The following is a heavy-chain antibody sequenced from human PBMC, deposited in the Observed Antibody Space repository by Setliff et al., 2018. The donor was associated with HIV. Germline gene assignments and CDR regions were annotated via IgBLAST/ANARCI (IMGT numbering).Heavy chain of an antibody. CDR1: NDSINYQY. D-gene: IGHD2-15*01. Sequence: PSETLSLTCTVSNDSINYQYWAWIRQPPGKGLEWIGSIYYSGNTNYNPSLKSRVTISVDTSRNEFSLKLSSVTAAVTAVYYCATDPTSYCTGGNCHSGRFASWGQGTLVTAPQ. J-gene: IGHJ4*02. V-gene: IGHV4-59*11. CDR3: ATDPTSYCTGGNCHSGRFAS. CDR2: IYYSGNT.